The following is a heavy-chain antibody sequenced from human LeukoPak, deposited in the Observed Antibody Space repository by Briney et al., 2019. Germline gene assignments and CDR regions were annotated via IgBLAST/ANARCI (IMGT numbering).Heavy chain of an antibody. CDR2: IYSSGNT. Sequence: SETLSLTCSVSGGSISNFYWSWIRQPAGKGLEWIGRIYSSGNTAYNPSLKSRVTMSLDAPKNQLSLKLRSVTAADTAVYYCARNSGDYWGQGTLVTVSS. CDR1: GGSISNFY. J-gene: IGHJ4*02. V-gene: IGHV4-4*07. CDR3: ARNSGDY. D-gene: IGHD4-23*01.